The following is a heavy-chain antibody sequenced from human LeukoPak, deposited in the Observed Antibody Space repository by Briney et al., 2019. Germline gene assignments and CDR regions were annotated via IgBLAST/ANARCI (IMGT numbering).Heavy chain of an antibody. V-gene: IGHV3-23*01. J-gene: IGHJ4*02. CDR3: TKRDGQSFDY. D-gene: IGHD5-24*01. CDR2: ISVSGTGK. Sequence: GGSLRLSCAASGFPFNTYAMNWVRQAPGRGLEWVSLISVSGTGKYYTDSVKGRFTISRDNSKNTLYLQMNSLRAEDTAIYYCTKRDGQSFDYWGQGALVTVSS. CDR1: GFPFNTYA.